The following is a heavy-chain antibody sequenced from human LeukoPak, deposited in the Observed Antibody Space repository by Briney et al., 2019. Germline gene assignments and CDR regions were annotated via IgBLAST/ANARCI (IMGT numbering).Heavy chain of an antibody. D-gene: IGHD5-12*01. J-gene: IGHJ5*02. CDR1: GFTFSSYW. V-gene: IGHV3-7*01. CDR3: AREHVDIVATARFDP. CDR2: IKQDGSEK. Sequence: GGSLRLSCAASGFTFSSYWMSWVRQAPGKGLEWVANIKQDGSEKYYVDSVKGRFTISRDNAKNSLYLQMNSLRAEDTAVYYCAREHVDIVATARFDPWGQGTLVTVSS.